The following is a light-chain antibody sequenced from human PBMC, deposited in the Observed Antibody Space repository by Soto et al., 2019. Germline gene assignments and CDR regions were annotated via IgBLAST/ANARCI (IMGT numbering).Light chain of an antibody. J-gene: IGLJ2*01. CDR3: GTWDSSLSAGV. CDR1: SSNIGNNY. Sequence: QSVLTQPPSVSAAPGQKVTISCSGSSSNIGNNYVSWYQQLPGTAPKLIYDNNKRPSGIPDRFSGSKSGTSATLGITGLQTGDEADYYCGTWDSSLSAGVFGGGTQLTVL. CDR2: DNN. V-gene: IGLV1-51*01.